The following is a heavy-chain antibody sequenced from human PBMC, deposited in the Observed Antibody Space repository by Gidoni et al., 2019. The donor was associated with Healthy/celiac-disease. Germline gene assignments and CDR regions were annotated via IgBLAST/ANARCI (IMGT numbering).Heavy chain of an antibody. CDR2: INRDWCST. V-gene: IGHV3-74*02. CDR3: ARAPEQQLVPGWFDP. CDR1: GFTVTCYR. D-gene: IGHD6-13*01. J-gene: IGHJ5*02. Sequence: EVQLVESVAGLVQPGGYLRLSCAASGFTVTCYRRPWVRKGPGKGLVWVSRINRDWCSTSYADSVKGRFTIARDNAKNTLYLQMNSLRDEDTAGYYCARAPEQQLVPGWFDPWGQGTLVTVSS.